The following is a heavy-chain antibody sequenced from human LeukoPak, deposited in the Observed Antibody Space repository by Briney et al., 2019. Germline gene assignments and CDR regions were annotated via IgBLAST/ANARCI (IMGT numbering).Heavy chain of an antibody. V-gene: IGHV1-2*02. Sequence: ASVKVSCKASGYTFTGYHMHWVRQAPGQGLEWMGWINPNSGGTNYAQKFQGRVTMTRDTSISTAYMELSRLRSDDTAVYYCARDLRFLEWLSQPFDYWGQGTLVTVSS. CDR3: ARDLRFLEWLSQPFDY. D-gene: IGHD3-3*01. CDR1: GYTFTGYH. J-gene: IGHJ4*02. CDR2: INPNSGGT.